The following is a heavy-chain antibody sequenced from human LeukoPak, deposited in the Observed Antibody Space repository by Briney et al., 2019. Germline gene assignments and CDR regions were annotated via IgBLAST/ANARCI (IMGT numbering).Heavy chain of an antibody. V-gene: IGHV3-66*01. D-gene: IGHD3-10*01. CDR1: GFTVSSNY. Sequence: GGSLRLSCAASGFTVSSNYMSWVRQAPGKGLEWVSILYHGGSTYYADSVKGRFSISRDTSKNTLYLQMNSLRVEDTAVYYCATRRFGELTYWGQGTLATVSS. J-gene: IGHJ4*02. CDR3: ATRRFGELTY. CDR2: LYHGGST.